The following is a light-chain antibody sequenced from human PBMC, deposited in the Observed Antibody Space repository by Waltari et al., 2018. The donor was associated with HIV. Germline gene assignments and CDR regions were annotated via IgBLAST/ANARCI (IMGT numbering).Light chain of an antibody. V-gene: IGKV3D-15*01. CDR1: QSVSSN. CDR3: QQYDNWPLHT. J-gene: IGKJ2*01. Sequence: EMVMTQSPATLSVYPGERATLSCRASQSVSSNLAWYQQKPGQAPRLLISGASTRATGIPARFSGSGSGTEFTLTISSLQSEDFAVYYCQQYDNWPLHTFGQGTKLEIK. CDR2: GAS.